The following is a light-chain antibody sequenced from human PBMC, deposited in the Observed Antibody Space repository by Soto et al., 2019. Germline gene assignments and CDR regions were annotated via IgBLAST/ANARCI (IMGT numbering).Light chain of an antibody. CDR2: AAS. J-gene: IGKJ3*01. V-gene: IGKV1-27*01. CDR3: QKYSSVPV. CDR1: QDIRNF. Sequence: DIQMTQSPTSLSASVGDRVTITCLASQDIRNFVAWYQQKPGKAPKLLIYAASTLQSGVPSRFSGSGSGTDFTLTINSLQPEYVATYSCQKYSSVPVFGPGTKVEIK.